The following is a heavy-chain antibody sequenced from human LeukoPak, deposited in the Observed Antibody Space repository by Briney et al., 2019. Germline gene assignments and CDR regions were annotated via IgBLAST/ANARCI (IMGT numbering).Heavy chain of an antibody. V-gene: IGHV3-7*01. D-gene: IGHD1-1*01. CDR2: IKVDGSET. CDR3: ARDLTNWNDATFDI. J-gene: IGHJ3*02. CDR1: GFSFSNYW. Sequence: PGGSLRLSCAASGFSFSNYWMSWVRQAPGKGLEWVANIKVDGSETYYVDSVKGRFAISRDNSKNSLYLQMNYLRAEDTAAYYCARDLTNWNDATFDIWGQGTMVTVAS.